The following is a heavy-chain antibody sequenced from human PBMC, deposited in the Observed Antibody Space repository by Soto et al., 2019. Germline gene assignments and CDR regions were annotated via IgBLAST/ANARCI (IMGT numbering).Heavy chain of an antibody. CDR1: GGSISSGGYY. V-gene: IGHV4-31*03. J-gene: IGHJ1*01. Sequence: QVQLQESGPGLVKPSQTLSLTCTVSGGSISSGGYYWSWIRQHPGKGLEWIGYIYYSGSTYYNPSLKSRVTLSVDTSKNQFSLKLSSVTAADTAVYYCARAGYCGGDCYSRAFTEYFQHWGEGTLVTVSS. CDR2: IYYSGST. D-gene: IGHD2-21*02. CDR3: ARAGYCGGDCYSRAFTEYFQH.